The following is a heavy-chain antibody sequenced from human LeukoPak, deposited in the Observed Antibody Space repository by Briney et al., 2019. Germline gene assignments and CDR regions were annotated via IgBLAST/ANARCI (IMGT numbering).Heavy chain of an antibody. J-gene: IGHJ4*02. CDR1: GYTFTGYY. D-gene: IGHD6-13*01. V-gene: IGHV1-2*06. CDR2: INPNSGGT. Sequence: ASVKVSCKASGYTFTGYYLHWLRQAPGQGLEWMGRINPNSGGTNYAQKFQGRVTMTRDTSISTAYMELSRPTSDDTAVYYCAREWVSPDYWGQGTLVTVSS. CDR3: AREWVSPDY.